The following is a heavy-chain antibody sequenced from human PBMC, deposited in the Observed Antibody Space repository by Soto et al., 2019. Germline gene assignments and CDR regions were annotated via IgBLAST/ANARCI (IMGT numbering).Heavy chain of an antibody. CDR2: IYYSGST. Sequence: QVQLQESGPGLVKPSETLSLTCTVSGGSVSSGSYYWSWIRQPPGKGLEWIGYIYYSGSTNYNPSLESRVTISVDTSKNQFSLKLSSVTAADTAVYYCARGDSSSSFYYYGMDVWGQGTTVTVSS. V-gene: IGHV4-61*01. CDR1: GGSVSSGSYY. CDR3: ARGDSSSSFYYYGMDV. J-gene: IGHJ6*02. D-gene: IGHD6-6*01.